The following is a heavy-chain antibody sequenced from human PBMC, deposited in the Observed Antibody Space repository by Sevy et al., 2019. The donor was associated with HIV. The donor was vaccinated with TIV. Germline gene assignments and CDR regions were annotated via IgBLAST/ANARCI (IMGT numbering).Heavy chain of an antibody. J-gene: IGHJ4*02. CDR1: GYTSTSYD. Sequence: ASVKVSCKASGYTSTSYDINWVRQATGQGLEWMGWMNPNSGNTGYAQKFQGRVTMTRNTSISTAYMELSSLRSEDTAVYYCARGGFPSGDTDYWGQGTLVTVSS. D-gene: IGHD2-15*01. CDR2: MNPNSGNT. CDR3: ARGGFPSGDTDY. V-gene: IGHV1-8*01.